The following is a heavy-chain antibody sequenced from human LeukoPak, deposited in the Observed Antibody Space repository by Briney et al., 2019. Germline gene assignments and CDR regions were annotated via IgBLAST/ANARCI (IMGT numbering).Heavy chain of an antibody. D-gene: IGHD1-26*01. V-gene: IGHV3-30*18. CDR1: GLTFSSSW. CDR3: SKDGTPKFDY. CDR2: ISSDGRNE. Sequence: GGSLRLPCAVSGLTFSSSWMDWVRQAPGKGLEWVATISSDGRNEHYADSVLGRFTISRDNSKNTLYLRMDNLRAEDTAVYYCSKDGTPKFDYWGQGTLVTVSS. J-gene: IGHJ4*02.